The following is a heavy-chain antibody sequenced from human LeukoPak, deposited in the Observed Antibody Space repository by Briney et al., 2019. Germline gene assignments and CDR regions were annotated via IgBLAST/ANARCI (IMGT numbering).Heavy chain of an antibody. D-gene: IGHD3-9*01. CDR3: ARFEDWFDP. Sequence: PSQTLSLTCTVSGGSISSGSYYWRWIRQPAGKGLEWIGRIYTSGSTNYNPSLKSRVTISVDTSKNQFSLKLSSVTAADTAVYYCARFEDWFDPWGQGTLVTVSS. CDR1: GGSISSGSYY. CDR2: IYTSGST. V-gene: IGHV4-61*02. J-gene: IGHJ5*02.